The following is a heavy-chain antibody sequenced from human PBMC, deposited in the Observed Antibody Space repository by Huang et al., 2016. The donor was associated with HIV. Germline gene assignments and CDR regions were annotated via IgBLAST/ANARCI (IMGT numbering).Heavy chain of an antibody. V-gene: IGHV3-23*01. CDR2: IIGTGNTP. J-gene: IGHJ4*02. Sequence: EVQLLESGGGLVQPGGSLRLSCAASGFTFNSYAMSWFRQAPGKGREWVSAIIGTGNTPYYADPVKGRFTISRDNARNTLYLQLNSLRPDDTAIYYCAKVRGSGSFYNDNWGQGTLVTVSS. CDR3: AKVRGSGSFYNDN. CDR1: GFTFNSYA. D-gene: IGHD3-10*01.